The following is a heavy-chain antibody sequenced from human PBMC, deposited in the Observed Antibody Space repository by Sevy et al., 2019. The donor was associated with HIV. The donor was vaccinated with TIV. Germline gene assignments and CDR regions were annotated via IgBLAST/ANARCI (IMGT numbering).Heavy chain of an antibody. V-gene: IGHV3-49*03. J-gene: IGHJ4*02. D-gene: IGHD3-22*01. CDR3: TRGYYYGRSGYSDY. CDR2: IRSKGYGGAT. Sequence: GGSLRLSCTGSGFTFGDYAMSWFRQAPGMGLEWVGFIRSKGYGGATEYAASVKGRFTMSRDDSKSITDLQMNSLKAEDTAVYYCTRGYYYGRSGYSDYWGQGTLVTVSS. CDR1: GFTFGDYA.